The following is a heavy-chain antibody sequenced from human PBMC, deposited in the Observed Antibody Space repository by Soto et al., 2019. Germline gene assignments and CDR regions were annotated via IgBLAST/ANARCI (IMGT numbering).Heavy chain of an antibody. CDR3: AKDRSKVTPGYYFDY. Sequence: QVQLVESGGGVVQPGRSLRLSCAASGFTFSSYGMHWVRQAPGKGLEWVAVIWYDGSNKYYADSVKGRFTISRDNSKNTLYLQMNSLRAEDTAVYYCAKDRSKVTPGYYFDYWGQGTLVTVSS. CDR1: GFTFSSYG. D-gene: IGHD2-2*01. V-gene: IGHV3-33*06. CDR2: IWYDGSNK. J-gene: IGHJ4*02.